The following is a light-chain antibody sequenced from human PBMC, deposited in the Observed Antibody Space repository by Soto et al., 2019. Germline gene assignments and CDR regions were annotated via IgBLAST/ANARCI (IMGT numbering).Light chain of an antibody. V-gene: IGKV1-12*01. J-gene: IGKJ5*01. CDR1: QDIGYW. Sequence: DIQMTQSPLSVSASVGDRVIITCRASQDIGYWLAWYQQIPGKAPKLLIYAALSLKSGVSSRFCGSGSGTNFTLTINRLQPEDVAFYYCQQANSFPLSFGQGTRLEIK. CDR2: AAL. CDR3: QQANSFPLS.